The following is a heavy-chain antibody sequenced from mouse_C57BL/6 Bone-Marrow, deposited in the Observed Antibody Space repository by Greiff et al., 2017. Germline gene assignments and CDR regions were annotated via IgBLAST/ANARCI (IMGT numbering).Heavy chain of an antibody. CDR1: GYTFTSYW. V-gene: IGHV1-69*01. CDR3: ARRDYSKRGNFDY. D-gene: IGHD2-5*01. Sequence: QVQLQQPGAELVMPGASVKLSCKASGYTFTSYWMHWVKQRPGQGLEWIGEIDPSDSYTNYNQKFKGKSTLTVDKSSSTAYMQLSSLTSEDSAVYYCARRDYSKRGNFDYWGQGTTLTVSS. CDR2: IDPSDSYT. J-gene: IGHJ2*01.